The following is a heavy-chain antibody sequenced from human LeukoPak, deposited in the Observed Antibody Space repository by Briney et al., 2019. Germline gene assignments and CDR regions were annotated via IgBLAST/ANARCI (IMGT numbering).Heavy chain of an antibody. J-gene: IGHJ4*02. D-gene: IGHD3-22*01. V-gene: IGHV4-59*01. CDR3: ARVGGTYDSSGYYSPYFDY. Sequence: SETLSLTCTVSGGSISSYYWNWIRQLPGMGLEWIGYIYYSGSTNYNPSLKSRVTISVDTSKNQFSLKLSSVTAADTAVYYCARVGGTYDSSGYYSPYFDYWGQGTLVTVSS. CDR2: IYYSGST. CDR1: GGSISSYY.